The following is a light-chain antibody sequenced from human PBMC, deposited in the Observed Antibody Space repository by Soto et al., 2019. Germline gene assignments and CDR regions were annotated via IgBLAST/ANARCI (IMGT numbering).Light chain of an antibody. CDR1: SSDVGGYNY. V-gene: IGLV2-11*01. Sequence: QSFLAQPRSVSGSPGQSVTISCTGTSSDVGGYNYISWYRHHPGKAPKVMIYDVSKRPSGVPDRFSGSKSGTTASLTISGLQAEDEADYYCCSYAGSYTFVFGVGTKVTVL. CDR3: CSYAGSYTFV. J-gene: IGLJ1*01. CDR2: DVS.